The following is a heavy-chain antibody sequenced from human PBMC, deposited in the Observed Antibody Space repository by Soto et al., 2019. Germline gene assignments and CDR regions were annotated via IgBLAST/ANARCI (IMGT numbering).Heavy chain of an antibody. Sequence: SETLSLTCTVSGGSISDDYWSWFRQPPGKGLEWIGYIYHSGSTTYNPSLKSRLTISVDTSKNQVSLKLSSVTAADTAVYYCARVSGIYYYGMDVWGQGTTVTVSS. CDR2: IYHSGST. CDR1: GGSISDDY. V-gene: IGHV4-59*12. D-gene: IGHD3-10*01. CDR3: ARVSGIYYYGMDV. J-gene: IGHJ6*02.